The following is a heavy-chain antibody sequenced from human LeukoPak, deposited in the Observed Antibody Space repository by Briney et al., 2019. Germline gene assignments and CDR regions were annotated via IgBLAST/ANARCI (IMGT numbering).Heavy chain of an antibody. V-gene: IGHV4-59*12. Sequence: SETLSLTCTVSGGSISSYYWSWIRQPPGKGLEWIGYIYYSGSTNYNPSLKSRVTISVDTSKNQFSLKLSSVTAADTAVYYCARAGYDFWSGYERREVFDYWGQGTLVTVSS. J-gene: IGHJ4*02. CDR2: IYYSGST. D-gene: IGHD3-3*01. CDR1: GGSISSYY. CDR3: ARAGYDFWSGYERREVFDY.